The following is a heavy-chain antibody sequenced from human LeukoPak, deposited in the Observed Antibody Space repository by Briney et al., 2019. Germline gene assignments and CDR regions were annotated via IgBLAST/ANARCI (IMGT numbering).Heavy chain of an antibody. V-gene: IGHV3-30*18. CDR1: GFTFSSYG. D-gene: IGHD5-18*01. CDR3: AKDKSGGYSYGGFDY. CDR2: ISYDGSNK. J-gene: IGHJ4*02. Sequence: GGSLRLSCAASGFTFSSYGMHWVRQAPGKGLECVPVISYDGSNKYYADSVKGRFTISRDNSKNTLYLQMNSLRAEDTAVYYCAKDKSGGYSYGGFDYWGQGTLVTVSS.